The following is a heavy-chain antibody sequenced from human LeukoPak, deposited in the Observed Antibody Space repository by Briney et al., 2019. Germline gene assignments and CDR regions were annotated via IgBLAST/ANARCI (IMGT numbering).Heavy chain of an antibody. V-gene: IGHV4-34*01. CDR1: GGSFSGYY. D-gene: IGHD3-3*01. CDR3: ARGPGITIFGVARGDWFDP. J-gene: IGHJ5*02. Sequence: KPSETLSLTCAVYGGSFSGYYWSWIRQPPGKGLEWIGEINHSGSTNYNPSLKSRVTISVDTSKNQFSLKLSSVTAADTAVYYCARGPGITIFGVARGDWFDPWGQGTLVTVSS. CDR2: INHSGST.